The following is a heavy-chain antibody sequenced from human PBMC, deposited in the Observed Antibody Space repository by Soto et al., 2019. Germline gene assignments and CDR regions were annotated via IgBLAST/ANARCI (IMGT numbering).Heavy chain of an antibody. Sequence: PGESLKISCKGSGYSFTSYWIGWVRQMPGKGLEWMGIIYPGDSDTKYSPSLQGQVTISADKSISTAYLQWSSLKASDTAMYYCARQGSSSSMYYYYGMDVWGQGTTVTVSS. V-gene: IGHV5-51*01. J-gene: IGHJ6*02. CDR3: ARQGSSSSMYYYYGMDV. D-gene: IGHD6-6*01. CDR1: GYSFTSYW. CDR2: IYPGDSDT.